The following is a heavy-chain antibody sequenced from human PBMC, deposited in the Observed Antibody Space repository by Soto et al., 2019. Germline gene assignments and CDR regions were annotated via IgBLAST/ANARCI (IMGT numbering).Heavy chain of an antibody. CDR2: IYTSGST. J-gene: IGHJ6*02. CDR3: ARLRGYSSSSAWETYYYYGMDF. V-gene: IGHV4-4*07. CDR1: GGSISSYD. Sequence: SDTMSITRTVSGGSISSYDWSWIRQTAGKGLEWIGRIYTSGSTNYNPSLKSRVTMSVDTSKNQFSLKLSSVTAADTAVYYCARLRGYSSSSAWETYYYYGMDFWGQGTTVTV. D-gene: IGHD6-6*01.